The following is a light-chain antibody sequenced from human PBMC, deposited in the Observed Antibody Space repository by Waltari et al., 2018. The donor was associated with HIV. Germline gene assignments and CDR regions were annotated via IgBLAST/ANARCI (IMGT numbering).Light chain of an antibody. V-gene: IGLV1-44*01. CDR1: SSNIGSNA. CDR2: GPN. CDR3: AAWDDSLNGVV. J-gene: IGLJ3*02. Sequence: SVLTQPPSASGTPGQRVTISCSGSSSNIGSNAVNWYQQFPGTSPKLPLYGPNPRPSGSPDPFSASRSATSASLAISGLQSEDEADYYCAAWDDSLNGVVFGGGTKLTVL.